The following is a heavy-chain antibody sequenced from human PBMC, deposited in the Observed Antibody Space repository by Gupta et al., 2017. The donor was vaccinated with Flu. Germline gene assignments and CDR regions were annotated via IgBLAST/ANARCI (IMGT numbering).Heavy chain of an antibody. CDR2: IIPIFGTA. D-gene: IGHD2-2*01. CDR3: ARETYCSSTSCYGGDFDY. Sequence: IGWVRQAPGQGLEWMGGIIPIFGTANYAQKFQGRVTITADESTSTAYMELSSLRSEDTAVYYCARETYCSSTSCYGGDFDYWGQGTLVTVSS. J-gene: IGHJ4*02. V-gene: IGHV1-69*01.